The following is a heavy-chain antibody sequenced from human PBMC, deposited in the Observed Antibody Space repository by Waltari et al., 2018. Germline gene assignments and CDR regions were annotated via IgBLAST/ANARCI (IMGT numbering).Heavy chain of an antibody. CDR2: INHSGST. J-gene: IGHJ4*02. Sequence: QVQLQQWGAGLLKPSETLSLTCAVYGGSFSGYYWSWIRQPPGKGLEWIGEINHSGSTNYNPSLKSRVAISVDTSKNQFSLKLSSVTAADTAEYYCARRAYYDILTGYSWGQGTLVTVSS. CDR1: GGSFSGYY. CDR3: ARRAYYDILTGYS. D-gene: IGHD3-9*01. V-gene: IGHV4-34*01.